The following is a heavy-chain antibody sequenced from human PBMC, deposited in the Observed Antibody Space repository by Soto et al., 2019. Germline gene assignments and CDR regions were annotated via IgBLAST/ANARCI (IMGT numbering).Heavy chain of an antibody. D-gene: IGHD3-9*01. V-gene: IGHV4-4*02. Sequence: QVQLQESGPGLVKPSGTLSLTCAVSGGSISSSHWWTWVRQSPGKGLEYIGELSHSRTSNSNPPLKSRATLSVDKAKTHFSLTLTSVTAADTAVYYCARVVLTITRGAFDAWGQGTLVIVSS. CDR3: ARVVLTITRGAFDA. CDR1: GGSISSSHW. CDR2: LSHSRTS. J-gene: IGHJ3*01.